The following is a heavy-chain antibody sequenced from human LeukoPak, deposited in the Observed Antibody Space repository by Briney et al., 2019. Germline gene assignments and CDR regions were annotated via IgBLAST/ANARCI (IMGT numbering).Heavy chain of an antibody. CDR3: AKDLLWADYFGSGSYLDY. J-gene: IGHJ4*02. Sequence: GGSLRLSCAASGFTFNSYWMSWVRQAPGKGLEWVANIKEDGSEKYYVDSVKGRFTISRDNAKNSLYLQMNSLRVEGTALYYCAKDLLWADYFGSGSYLDYWGQGILVIVSS. CDR1: GFTFNSYW. CDR2: IKEDGSEK. D-gene: IGHD3-10*01. V-gene: IGHV3-7*03.